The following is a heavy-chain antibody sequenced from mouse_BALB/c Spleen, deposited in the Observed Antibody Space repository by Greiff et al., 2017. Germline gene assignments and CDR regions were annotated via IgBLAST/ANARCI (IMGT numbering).Heavy chain of an antibody. CDR2: IWSGGST. Sequence: VQLQQSGPGLVQPSQSLSITCTVPGFSLTGSGVHWVRQSPGKGLEWLGVIWSGGSTDYNAAFISRMSISKDNSKSQVFFKMNSLQANDTAIYYCARRDYDYDGHAMDYWGQGTSVTVSS. CDR3: ARRDYDYDGHAMDY. J-gene: IGHJ4*01. D-gene: IGHD2-4*01. CDR1: GFSLTGSG. V-gene: IGHV2-2*02.